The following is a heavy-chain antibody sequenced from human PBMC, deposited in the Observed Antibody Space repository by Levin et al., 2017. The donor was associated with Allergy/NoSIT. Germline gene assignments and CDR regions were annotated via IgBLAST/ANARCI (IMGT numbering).Heavy chain of an antibody. CDR2: ISWNGDFI. J-gene: IGHJ2*01. D-gene: IGHD2-15*01. CDR1: GFTFDNYA. V-gene: IGHV3-9*01. CDR3: AKDKSPASYWYFDL. Sequence: LSLTCAASGFTFDNYAIHWVRQAPGKGLEWVSSISWNGDFIGYADSVKGRFTMSRDNARNSVYLQMNSLTIEDTAFYYCAKDKSPASYWYFDLWGRGSLVTVSS.